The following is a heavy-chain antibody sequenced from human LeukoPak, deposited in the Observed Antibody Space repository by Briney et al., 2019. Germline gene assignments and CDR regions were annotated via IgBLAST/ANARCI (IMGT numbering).Heavy chain of an antibody. J-gene: IGHJ5*02. CDR1: GFTFSLCA. CDR3: AKDGNCGGDCYGWFDP. Sequence: GGSLRLSCAASGFTFSLCAMSWVRQTPGKGLEWVSLISGSDGGTYYADSVKGRFTISRDNSKNTVYLQMNSLRVEDTAVYYCAKDGNCGGDCYGWFDPWGQGALVTVSS. CDR2: ISGSDGGT. D-gene: IGHD2-21*02. V-gene: IGHV3-23*01.